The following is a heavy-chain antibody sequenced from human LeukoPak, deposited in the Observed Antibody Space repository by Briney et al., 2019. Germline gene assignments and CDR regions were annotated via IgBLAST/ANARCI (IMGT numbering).Heavy chain of an antibody. CDR2: IRDTTGRT. CDR3: AKGGLGAVDWFDT. CDR1: GFTFSTYG. Sequence: PGGSLRLSCVASGFTFSTYGMSWVRQAPGKGLVWVSSIRDTTGRTYYTDSVKGRFTISRDNSKNTLYLQMNSLRAEDTAVYYCAKGGLGAVDWFDTWGQGTLVTVSS. D-gene: IGHD3-16*01. J-gene: IGHJ5*01. V-gene: IGHV3-23*01.